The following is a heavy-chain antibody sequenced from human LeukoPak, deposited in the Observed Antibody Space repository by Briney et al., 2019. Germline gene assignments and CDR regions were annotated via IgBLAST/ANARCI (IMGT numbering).Heavy chain of an antibody. D-gene: IGHD5-18*01. V-gene: IGHV1-2*02. CDR1: GFTFTAYH. CDR3: ARVRPAMAGAFDI. CDR2: INPNSGGT. J-gene: IGHJ3*02. Sequence: GASVKVSCKASGFTFTAYHMHWVRQAPGQGLEWMGWINPNSGGTNYAQKFQGRVTMTRDTSISTAYMELSRLRSDDTAVYYCARVRPAMAGAFDIWGQGTMVTVSS.